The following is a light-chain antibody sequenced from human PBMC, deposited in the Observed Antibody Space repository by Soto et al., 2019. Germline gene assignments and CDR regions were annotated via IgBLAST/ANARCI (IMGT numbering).Light chain of an antibody. CDR3: QQYGYSPIT. V-gene: IGKV3-20*01. J-gene: IGKJ5*01. CDR2: AAS. Sequence: EIVMTQSPATLSVSPGERSTLSCSANQNIISNLAWYQHKPSQAPRLLIYAASSRATGSPDRFSGGGSGTDFTLTISRLEPEDFAVYYCQQYGYSPITFGQGTRLEIK. CDR1: QNIISN.